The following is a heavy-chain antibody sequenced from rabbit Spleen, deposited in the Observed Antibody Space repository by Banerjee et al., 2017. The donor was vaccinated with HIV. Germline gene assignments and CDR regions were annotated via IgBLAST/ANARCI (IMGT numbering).Heavy chain of an antibody. CDR2: IARGSSGFT. D-gene: IGHD1-1*01. CDR3: ARDTGGRFSSGGMDL. Sequence: QALQKSGGDLVNPGASLTLTCTASGFSVRSSVYMCWVRQAPGKGLEWISCIARGSSGFTYAATWAEGRLTCSKTTSTAVALQMASLTAAGTAPYFCARDTGGRFSSGGMDLWGPGTLVTVS. CDR1: GFSVRSSVY. J-gene: IGHJ6*01. V-gene: IGHV1S40*01.